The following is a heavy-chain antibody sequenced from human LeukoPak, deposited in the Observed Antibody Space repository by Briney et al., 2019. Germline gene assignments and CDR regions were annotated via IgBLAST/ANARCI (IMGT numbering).Heavy chain of an antibody. J-gene: IGHJ4*02. CDR3: ARVEGENSSGWKYYFDY. CDR2: IYHSGST. Sequence: SETLSLTCTVSGYSISSGYYWGWIRQPPGKGLEWIGSIYHSGSTYYNPSLKSRVTISVDTSKNQFSLKLSSVTAADTAVYYCARVEGENSSGWKYYFDYWGQGTLVTVSS. CDR1: GYSISSGYY. D-gene: IGHD6-19*01. V-gene: IGHV4-38-2*02.